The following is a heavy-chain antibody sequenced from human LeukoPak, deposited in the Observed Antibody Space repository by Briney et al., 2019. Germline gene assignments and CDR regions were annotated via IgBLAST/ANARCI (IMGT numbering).Heavy chain of an antibody. CDR1: GLTFSSYA. CDR3: AKGSRGSCSRTYCYPFDY. CDR2: ISGSDAGT. V-gene: IGHV3-23*01. J-gene: IGHJ4*02. D-gene: IGHD2-2*01. Sequence: GGSLRLSCAASGLTFSSYAMSWVRQIPGKGLEWVSAISGSDAGTYYADSVKGRFTISRDNSKNTLYLQMNRLRAEDTAVYYCAKGSRGSCSRTYCYPFDYWGQGTLVTVSS.